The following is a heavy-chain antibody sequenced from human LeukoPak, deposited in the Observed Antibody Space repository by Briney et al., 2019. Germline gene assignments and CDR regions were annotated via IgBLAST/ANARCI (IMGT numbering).Heavy chain of an antibody. CDR2: IYSGGST. CDR1: GFTVSSNY. CDR3: ARDSLGMGWFDP. Sequence: GGSLRLSCAASGFTVSSNYMSWVRQAPGKGLEWVSVIYSGGSTYYADSVKGRFTISRDNSKNTLYLQMNSLRAEDTAVYCCARDSLGMGWFDPWGQGTLVTVSS. V-gene: IGHV3-53*01. J-gene: IGHJ5*02. D-gene: IGHD7-27*01.